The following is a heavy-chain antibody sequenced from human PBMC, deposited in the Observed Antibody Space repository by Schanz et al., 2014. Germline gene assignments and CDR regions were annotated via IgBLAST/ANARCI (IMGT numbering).Heavy chain of an antibody. Sequence: QVQLVESGGGLVKPGGSLRLSCAASGFTFSDYYMSWIRQAPGKGLEWVSAISGSGGTTYYADSVKGRFTISRDNSKNTLYLQMNSLRAGDTAVYYCARVPYGSGSYWHYWGQGTLVIVSS. CDR1: GFTFSDYY. J-gene: IGHJ4*02. CDR3: ARVPYGSGSYWHY. D-gene: IGHD3-10*01. V-gene: IGHV3-11*04. CDR2: ISGSGGTT.